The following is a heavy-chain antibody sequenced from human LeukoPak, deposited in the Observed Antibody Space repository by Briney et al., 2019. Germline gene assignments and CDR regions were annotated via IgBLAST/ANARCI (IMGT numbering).Heavy chain of an antibody. V-gene: IGHV3-21*01. J-gene: IGHJ4*02. Sequence: SGGSLRLSCAASGFTFSSYSMNWVRQAPGKRLEWVSSISTSSSYIHYADSVKGRFTISRDNAKNSLYLQMNSLRAEGTAVYYCARGTLNIPGEHGAFDYWGQGTLVTVSS. CDR1: GFTFSSYS. CDR2: ISTSSSYI. D-gene: IGHD1-14*01. CDR3: ARGTLNIPGEHGAFDY.